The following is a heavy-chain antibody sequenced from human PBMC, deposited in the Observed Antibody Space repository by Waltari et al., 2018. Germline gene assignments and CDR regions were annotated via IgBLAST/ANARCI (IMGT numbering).Heavy chain of an antibody. Sequence: QVQLVESGGGVVQPGGSLRLSCAASGFTFNSFGMHWVRQAPGKGLEWVALISNDGTDKYYGDSGKGRFTISRDNSRNTVHLQMDSLRAEDTAVYYCAKGLWELPPYYYYVMDVWGQGTTVTVSS. D-gene: IGHD1-7*01. J-gene: IGHJ6*02. CDR2: ISNDGTDK. V-gene: IGHV3-30*18. CDR3: AKGLWELPPYYYYVMDV. CDR1: GFTFNSFG.